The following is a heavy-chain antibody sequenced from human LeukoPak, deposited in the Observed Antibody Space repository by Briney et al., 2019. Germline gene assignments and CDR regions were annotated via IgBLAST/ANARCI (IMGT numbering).Heavy chain of an antibody. Sequence: GASVKVSCKVSGYTLTELSMHWVRQAPGKGLEWMGGFDPEDGETIYAQKFQGRVTMTEDTSTDTAYMELSSLRSEDTAVYYCATEPLRLNYYYYGMDVWGQGTTVTVSS. CDR3: ATEPLRLNYYYYGMDV. D-gene: IGHD5-12*01. CDR2: FDPEDGET. J-gene: IGHJ6*02. V-gene: IGHV1-24*01. CDR1: GYTLTELS.